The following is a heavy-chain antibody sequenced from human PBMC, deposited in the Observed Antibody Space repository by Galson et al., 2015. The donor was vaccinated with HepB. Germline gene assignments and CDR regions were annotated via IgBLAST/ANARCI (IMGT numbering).Heavy chain of an antibody. CDR2: ISSSSSYT. CDR3: ARVLQRPYDSSGQGAFDI. V-gene: IGHV3-11*05. Sequence: SLRLSCAASGFTFSDYYMSWIRQAPGKGLEWVSYISSSSSYTNYADSVKGRFTISRDNAKNSLYLQMNSLRAEDTAVYYCARVLQRPYDSSGQGAFDIWGQGTMVTVSS. J-gene: IGHJ3*02. D-gene: IGHD3-22*01. CDR1: GFTFSDYY.